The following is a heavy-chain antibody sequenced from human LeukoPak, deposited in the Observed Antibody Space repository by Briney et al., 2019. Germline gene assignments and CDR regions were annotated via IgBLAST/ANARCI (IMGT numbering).Heavy chain of an antibody. V-gene: IGHV3-74*01. Sequence: PGGSLRLSCAAAGFTFSRYWMHWVRQAPGKGLVWVSRINSDGSTTIYADSVKGRFTISRDNAKNTLYLQMNSLRAEDTAVYSCVRDGYSGFDYWGQGTLVTASS. CDR2: INSDGSTT. J-gene: IGHJ4*02. CDR3: VRDGYSGFDY. D-gene: IGHD5-12*01. CDR1: GFTFSRYW.